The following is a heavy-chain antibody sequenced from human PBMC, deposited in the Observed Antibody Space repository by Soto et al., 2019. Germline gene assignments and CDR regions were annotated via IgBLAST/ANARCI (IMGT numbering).Heavy chain of an antibody. CDR3: ARGGGYSYGYFDY. V-gene: IGHV3-9*01. J-gene: IGHJ4*02. CDR2: ISWNSGSI. Sequence: PGGSLRLSCAASGFTFDDYAMHWVRQAPGKGLEWVSGISWNSGSIGYADSVKGRFTISRDNAKNSLYLQMNSLRAEDTAVYYCARGGGYSYGYFDYWGQGTLVTVSS. D-gene: IGHD5-18*01. CDR1: GFTFDDYA.